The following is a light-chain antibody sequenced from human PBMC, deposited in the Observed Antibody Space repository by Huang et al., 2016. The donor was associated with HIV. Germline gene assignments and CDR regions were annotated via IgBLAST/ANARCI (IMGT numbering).Light chain of an antibody. CDR2: WAS. V-gene: IGKV4-1*01. Sequence: DIVMTQSPDYLPVSLGARATINCKSSRSILYSSTGKNYLAWYQRKPGQPPRLLIYWASTRASGVSDRFSGSGSGTDFTLTISSLQAEDVAVYYCQQYYISPRTFGPGTKVDIK. J-gene: IGKJ3*01. CDR1: RSILYSSTGKNY. CDR3: QQYYISPRT.